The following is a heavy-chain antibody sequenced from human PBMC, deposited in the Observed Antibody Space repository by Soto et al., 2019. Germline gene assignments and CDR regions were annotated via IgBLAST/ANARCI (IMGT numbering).Heavy chain of an antibody. D-gene: IGHD2-8*01. V-gene: IGHV1-69*06. CDR1: GGTFSSYA. J-gene: IGHJ5*02. Sequence: SVKVSCKASGGTFSSYAISWVRQAPGQGLEWMGGIIPIFGTANYAQKFQGRVTITADKSTSTAYMELSSLRSEGTAVYYCASGDCTNGVCYAAGYNWFDPWGQGTLVTVSS. CDR3: ASGDCTNGVCYAAGYNWFDP. CDR2: IIPIFGTA.